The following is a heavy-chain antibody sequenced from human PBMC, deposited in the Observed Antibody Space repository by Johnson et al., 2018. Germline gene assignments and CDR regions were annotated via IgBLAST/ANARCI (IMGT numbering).Heavy chain of an antibody. D-gene: IGHD3-3*01. Sequence: VQLVQSGGGVVQPGRSLRLSCAASGFTFSSYWMSWVRQAPGKGLEWVANIKQDGSEKYYVDSVKGRFTISRDNAKNTLYLQMNSLRAEDTAVYSCARDSITILGVVSPRNYGMDVWCQGTTVTVAS. CDR3: ARDSITILGVVSPRNYGMDV. V-gene: IGHV3-7*01. CDR2: IKQDGSEK. CDR1: GFTFSSYW. J-gene: IGHJ6*02.